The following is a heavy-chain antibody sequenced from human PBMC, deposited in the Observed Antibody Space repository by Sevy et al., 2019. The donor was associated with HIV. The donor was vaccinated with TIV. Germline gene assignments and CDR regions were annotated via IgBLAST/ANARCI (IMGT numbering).Heavy chain of an antibody. CDR2: ISGSGGST. V-gene: IGHV3-23*01. CDR3: AKDQEGATTLDLFDY. J-gene: IGHJ4*02. D-gene: IGHD1-26*01. Sequence: GGSLRLSCAASGFTFSSYAMSWVRQAPGKGLEGVSAISGSGGSTYYADSVKGPFTISRDNSKNTLYLQMNSLRAEDTAVYYCAKDQEGATTLDLFDYWGQGTLVTVSS. CDR1: GFTFSSYA.